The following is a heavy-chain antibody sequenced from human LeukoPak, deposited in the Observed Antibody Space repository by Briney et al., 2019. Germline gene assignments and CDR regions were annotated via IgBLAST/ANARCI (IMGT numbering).Heavy chain of an antibody. Sequence: ASVKVSCKASGGTFSSYAISWVRQAPGQGLEWMGGIIPIFGTANYAQKFQGRVTITTDESTSTAYMELRSLRSEDTAVYYCARSEGWDSSGWSSRAYYYYYMDVWGKGTTVTVSS. J-gene: IGHJ6*03. V-gene: IGHV1-69*05. CDR2: IIPIFGTA. CDR3: ARSEGWDSSGWSSRAYYYYYMDV. D-gene: IGHD6-19*01. CDR1: GGTFSSYA.